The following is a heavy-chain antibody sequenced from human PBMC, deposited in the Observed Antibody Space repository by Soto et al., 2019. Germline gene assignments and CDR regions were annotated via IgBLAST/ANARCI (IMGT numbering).Heavy chain of an antibody. J-gene: IGHJ4*02. D-gene: IGHD4-17*01. CDR1: GGSISSSSYY. CDR3: ARLFYGDYVGEYYFDY. V-gene: IGHV4-39*01. CDR2: IYYSGST. Sequence: NPSETLSLTCTVSGGSISSSSYYWGWIRQPPGKGLEWIGSIYYSGSTYYNPSLKSRVTISVDTSKNQFSLKLSSVTAADTAVYYCARLFYGDYVGEYYFDYWGQGTLVTVS.